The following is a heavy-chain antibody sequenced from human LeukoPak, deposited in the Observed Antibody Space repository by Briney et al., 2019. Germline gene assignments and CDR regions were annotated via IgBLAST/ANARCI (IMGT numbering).Heavy chain of an antibody. CDR2: INHSGST. Sequence: PSETLSLTCAVYGGSFSGYYWSWIRQPPGKGLEWIGEINHSGSTNYNPSLKSRVTISVDTSKNQFSLKLSSVTAADTAVYYCARDYSYGYPAPFDYWGQGTLVTVSS. D-gene: IGHD5-18*01. J-gene: IGHJ4*02. V-gene: IGHV4-34*01. CDR3: ARDYSYGYPAPFDY. CDR1: GGSFSGYY.